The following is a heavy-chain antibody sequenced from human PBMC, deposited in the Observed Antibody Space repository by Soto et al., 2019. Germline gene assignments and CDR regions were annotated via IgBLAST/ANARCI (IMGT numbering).Heavy chain of an antibody. CDR1: GFTFSSYA. V-gene: IGHV3-23*01. Sequence: EVPLLESGGGLVQPGGSLRLSCTASGFTFSSYAMNWVRQAPGKGLEWVSVISGSGGSTYYADSVKGRFTISRDNSNNALYLQMNRRRAEDTAVYYCASRTSGTYFDYWGQGTLVTVSS. J-gene: IGHJ4*02. D-gene: IGHD6-19*01. CDR2: ISGSGGST. CDR3: ASRTSGTYFDY.